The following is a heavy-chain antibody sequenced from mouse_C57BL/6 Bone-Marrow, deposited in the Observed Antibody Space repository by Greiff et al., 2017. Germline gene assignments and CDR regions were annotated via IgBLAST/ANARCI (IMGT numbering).Heavy chain of an antibody. CDR3: ARYCRRYFDV. J-gene: IGHJ1*03. Sequence: QVQLQQPGAELVKPGASVKLSCKASGYTFTSYWMQWVKQRPGQGLEWIGENDPSDSYTNYNQKFKGKATLTVDTSTSTAYMQLSSLTSEDSAVYYCARYCRRYFDVWGTGTTVTVSS. CDR2: NDPSDSYT. V-gene: IGHV1-50*01. CDR1: GYTFTSYW.